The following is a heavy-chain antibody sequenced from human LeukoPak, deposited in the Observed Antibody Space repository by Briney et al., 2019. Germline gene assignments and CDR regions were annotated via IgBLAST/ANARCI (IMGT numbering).Heavy chain of an antibody. CDR3: PRGSSGPDY. CDR1: GFTLCSYA. CDR2: ISARGGRT. V-gene: IGHV3-23*01. D-gene: IGHD6-19*01. Sequence: GGSLRLSCAASGFTLCSYAMSWVRQAPGKGLEWVSSISARGGRTYYAASVKGRFTISRDNSKNTLHLQRNSLRAEDTAVYYCPRGSSGPDYWGQGTLVTVSS. J-gene: IGHJ4*02.